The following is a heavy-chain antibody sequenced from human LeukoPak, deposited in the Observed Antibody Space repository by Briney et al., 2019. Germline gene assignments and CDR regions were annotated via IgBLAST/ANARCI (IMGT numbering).Heavy chain of an antibody. D-gene: IGHD1-26*01. CDR2: ISAYNGNT. CDR3: ARVRVGARGYYYYGTDV. CDR1: GYTFTSYG. V-gene: IGHV1-18*01. J-gene: IGHJ6*02. Sequence: GASVKVSCKASGYTFTSYGISWVRQAPGQGLEWMGWISAYNGNTNYAQKLQGRVTMTTDTSTSTAYMELRSLRSDDTAVYYWARVRVGARGYYYYGTDVWGQGTTVTVSS.